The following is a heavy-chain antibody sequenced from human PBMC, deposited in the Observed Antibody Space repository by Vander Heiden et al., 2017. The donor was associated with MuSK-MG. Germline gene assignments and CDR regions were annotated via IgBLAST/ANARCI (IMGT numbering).Heavy chain of an antibody. Sequence: EVQLLESGGGLVQPGGSLRLSCAASGFTFSSYAMSWVRQAPGKGLEWVSAISGSGGSTYYADSVKGRFTISRDNSKNTLYLQMNSLRAEDTAVYYCAKDTEYDFWSGYSTGNYFDYWGQGTLVTVSS. D-gene: IGHD3-3*01. CDR2: ISGSGGST. V-gene: IGHV3-23*01. J-gene: IGHJ4*02. CDR1: GFTFSSYA. CDR3: AKDTEYDFWSGYSTGNYFDY.